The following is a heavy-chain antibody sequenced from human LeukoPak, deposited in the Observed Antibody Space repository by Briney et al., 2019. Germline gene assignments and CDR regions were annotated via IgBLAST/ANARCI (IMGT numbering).Heavy chain of an antibody. Sequence: SETLSLTCTVSGGPISHYYWSWIRQPAGKGLEWIGRIYTSGSTNYNPSLKSRATISVDTSKNQFTLKLSSVTAADTAVYYCARVPPLYEYYYYYMDVWGKGTTVTVSS. CDR2: IYTSGST. V-gene: IGHV4-4*07. J-gene: IGHJ6*03. CDR3: ARVPPLYEYYYYYMDV. CDR1: GGPISHYY. D-gene: IGHD3-16*01.